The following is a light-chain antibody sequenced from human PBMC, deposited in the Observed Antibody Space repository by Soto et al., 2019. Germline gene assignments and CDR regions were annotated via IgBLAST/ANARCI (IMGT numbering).Light chain of an antibody. CDR3: QKFNSAPLT. Sequence: DNQLTQSPSSLSASVGDRVTFTCRASRPISTYLAWYQQKPGEVPRLLIYEASTLQSGVPSRFSGSGSGTEFTLTISSLQPEDVATYFCQKFNSAPLTFAGGTKVEIE. J-gene: IGKJ4*01. V-gene: IGKV1-27*01. CDR2: EAS. CDR1: RPISTY.